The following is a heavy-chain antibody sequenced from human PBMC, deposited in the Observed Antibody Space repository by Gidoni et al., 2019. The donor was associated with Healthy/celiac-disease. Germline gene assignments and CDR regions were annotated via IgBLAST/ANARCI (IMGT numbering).Heavy chain of an antibody. CDR1: GGSFSGYY. CDR3: ATTVTTRGIDY. CDR2: INHSGST. Sequence: QLQLQQWGAALLKPSETLSLTCAVYGGSFSGYYWSSIRQPPGKGLEWIGEINHSGSTNYNPSLKSRVTRSVDTSKNQFSLKLSSVTAADTAVYYCATTVTTRGIDYWGQGTLVTVSA. J-gene: IGHJ4*02. D-gene: IGHD4-4*01. V-gene: IGHV4-34*01.